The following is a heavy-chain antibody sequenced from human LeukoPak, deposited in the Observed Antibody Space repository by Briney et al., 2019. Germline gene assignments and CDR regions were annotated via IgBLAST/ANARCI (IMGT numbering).Heavy chain of an antibody. CDR1: GASISSYN. V-gene: IGHV4-4*07. J-gene: IGHJ5*02. Sequence: SDTLSLTCSVSGASISSYNWTWLRQPAGKGPEWIGRIYTSGNTNSNPSLKSRVNLSPNTSQNHSSPKLKPVTAPDTAVYYCARVTDPRYNWFDPGGQGTLVTVSS. CDR3: ARVTDPRYNWFDP. CDR2: IYTSGNT. D-gene: IGHD2-21*02.